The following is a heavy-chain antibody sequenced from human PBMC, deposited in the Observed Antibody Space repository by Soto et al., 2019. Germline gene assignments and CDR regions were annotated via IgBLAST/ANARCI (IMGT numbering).Heavy chain of an antibody. CDR1: GRTFINQW. D-gene: IGHD6-19*01. Sequence: PVESLKISCKVSGRTFINQWIAWVRQMPVKGLEGMGIIDPGDSEARYSPSFAGQVTISVDKSITTAYLHWSRLEASDPAVSYCSRQADMAATPADAFDIWGQGTLVTVSS. CDR2: IDPGDSEA. V-gene: IGHV5-51*01. J-gene: IGHJ3*02. CDR3: SRQADMAATPADAFDI.